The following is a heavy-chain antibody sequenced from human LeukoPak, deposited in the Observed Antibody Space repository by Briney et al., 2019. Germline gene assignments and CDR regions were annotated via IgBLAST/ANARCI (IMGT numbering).Heavy chain of an antibody. CDR3: ARMQFPRINFYYGSGSYDY. D-gene: IGHD3-10*01. CDR2: INPNSGGT. J-gene: IGHJ4*02. Sequence: GASVKVSCKASGYTFTGYYMHWVRQAPGQGLEWMGWINPNSGGTNYAQKFQGRVTMTRDTSISTAYMELSRLRSDDTAVYYCARMQFPRINFYYGSGSYDYWGQGTLVTVSS. CDR1: GYTFTGYY. V-gene: IGHV1-2*02.